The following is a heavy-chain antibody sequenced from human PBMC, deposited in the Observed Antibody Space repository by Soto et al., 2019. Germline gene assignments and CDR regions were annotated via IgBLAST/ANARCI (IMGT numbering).Heavy chain of an antibody. Sequence: QVQLVESGGGWVKPGGSLRLSCAASGFTFSDYYMSWIRQAPGKGLEWVSYISSSRSTIYYADSVKGRFTISRDNAKNALYLQMNSLRAEDTAVYYCARKRRICGGKKNGGGAFDIWGQGTMVTVSS. CDR1: GFTFSDYY. CDR3: ARKRRICGGKKNGGGAFDI. D-gene: IGHD2-15*01. CDR2: ISSSRSTI. J-gene: IGHJ3*02. V-gene: IGHV3-11*01.